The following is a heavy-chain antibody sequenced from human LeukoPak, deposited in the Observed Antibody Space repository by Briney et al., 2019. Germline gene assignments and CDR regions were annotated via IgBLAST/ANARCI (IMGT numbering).Heavy chain of an antibody. D-gene: IGHD3-22*01. CDR3: AKGTDSSGYYPERSFDY. J-gene: IGHJ4*02. V-gene: IGHV3-23*01. Sequence: GGSLRFSCAASAFTFSSYAMSWVRPGPGKGLVWVLAINGRGGRTYYADSVKGRFTTARDNSKNALYLQMNSLRAEDTAVYYCAKGTDSSGYYPERSFDYWGQGTLVTVSS. CDR2: INGRGGRT. CDR1: AFTFSSYA.